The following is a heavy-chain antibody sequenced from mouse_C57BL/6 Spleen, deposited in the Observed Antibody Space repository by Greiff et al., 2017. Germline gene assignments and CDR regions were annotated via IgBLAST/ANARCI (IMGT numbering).Heavy chain of an antibody. CDR3: ARHEVYYSNHAGAMDY. Sequence: VQLQQSGAELVKPGASVKLSCKASGYTFTEYTIHWVKQRSGQGLEWIGWFYPGSGSIKYNEKFKDKATLTADKSSSTVYMELSRLTSEDSAVYFGARHEVYYSNHAGAMDYWGQGTSVTVSS. J-gene: IGHJ4*01. D-gene: IGHD2-5*01. CDR1: GYTFTEYT. V-gene: IGHV1-62-2*01. CDR2: FYPGSGSI.